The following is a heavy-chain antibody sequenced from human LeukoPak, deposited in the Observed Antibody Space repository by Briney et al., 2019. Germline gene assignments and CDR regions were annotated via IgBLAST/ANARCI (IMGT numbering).Heavy chain of an antibody. CDR3: ATTYGSGGRYFDY. D-gene: IGHD3-10*01. CDR2: INTSGRA. CDR1: GGSISSYY. Sequence: PSETLSLTCTVSGGSISSYYWSWVRQPAGKGLEWIGRINTSGRAIYNPPLKSRVTMSVDTSKNQFSLNLSSVTAADTAVYFCATTYGSGGRYFDYWGQGTLVTVSS. J-gene: IGHJ4*02. V-gene: IGHV4-4*07.